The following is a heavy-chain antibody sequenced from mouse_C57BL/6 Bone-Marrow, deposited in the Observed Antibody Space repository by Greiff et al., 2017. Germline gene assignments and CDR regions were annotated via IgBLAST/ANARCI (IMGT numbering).Heavy chain of an antibody. CDR3: SSFDGNYFDF. D-gene: IGHD2-3*01. J-gene: IGHJ2*01. CDR1: GFNIKDDY. CDR2: IDPEIGDT. Sequence: VQLQQSGAELVRPGASVKLSCTASGFNIKDDYIHWVKQRPEKGLEWIGWIDPEIGDTAYASKFQGKATITSDTSSNTAYLQLSILTSEDTAVYYCSSFDGNYFDFWGQGTPLTVAS. V-gene: IGHV14-4*01.